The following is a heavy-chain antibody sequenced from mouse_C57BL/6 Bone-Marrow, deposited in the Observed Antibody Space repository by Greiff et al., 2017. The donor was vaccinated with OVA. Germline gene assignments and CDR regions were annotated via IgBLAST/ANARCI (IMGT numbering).Heavy chain of an antibody. CDR1: GYTFTSYW. Sequence: QVQLQQPGAELVMPGASVKLSCKASGYTFTSYWMHWVKQRPGQGLEWIGEIDPSDSYTNYNQKFKGKSTLTVDKSSSTAYMQLSSLTSEDSAVYYCARPKVGSWFAYWGQGTLVTVSA. V-gene: IGHV1-69*01. J-gene: IGHJ3*01. D-gene: IGHD1-1*02. CDR3: ARPKVGSWFAY. CDR2: IDPSDSYT.